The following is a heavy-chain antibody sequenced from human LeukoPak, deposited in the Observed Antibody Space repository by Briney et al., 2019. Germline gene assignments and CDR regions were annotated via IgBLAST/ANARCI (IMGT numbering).Heavy chain of an antibody. CDR2: IYYSGST. V-gene: IGHV4-39*07. D-gene: IGHD3-9*01. CDR1: GGSISSYY. J-gene: IGHJ4*02. Sequence: SETLSLTCTVSGGSISSYYWGWIRQPPGKGLEWIGSIYYSGSTYYNPSLKSRVTISVDTSKNQFSLKLSSVTAADTAVYYCARSFDWPPDYWGQGTLVTVSS. CDR3: ARSFDWPPDY.